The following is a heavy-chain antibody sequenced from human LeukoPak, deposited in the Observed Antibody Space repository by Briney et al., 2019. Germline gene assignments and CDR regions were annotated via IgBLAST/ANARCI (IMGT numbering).Heavy chain of an antibody. CDR3: ARDRRSGSFGY. CDR1: GFTFSSYS. Sequence: PGGSLRLSCAASGFTFSSYSMNWVRQAPGKGLEWVSYISSSSSTIYYADSVKGRFTISRDNAKNSPYLQMNSLRAEDTAVYYCARDRRSGSFGYWGQGTLVTVSS. D-gene: IGHD1-26*01. V-gene: IGHV3-48*01. CDR2: ISSSSSTI. J-gene: IGHJ4*02.